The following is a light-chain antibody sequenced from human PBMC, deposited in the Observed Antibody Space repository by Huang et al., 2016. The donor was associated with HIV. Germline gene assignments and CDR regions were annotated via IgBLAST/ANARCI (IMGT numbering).Light chain of an antibody. CDR1: QSVSSSY. Sequence: EIVLTQSPGTLSLSPGDRATLSCRASQSVSSSYLAWYQQKPGQAPRLLIFGASSRATDSPDRFSGSGSGTDFILTISRLEPEDFAVYYCQQYGRSLTFGGGTKVEIK. CDR2: GAS. V-gene: IGKV3-20*01. J-gene: IGKJ4*01. CDR3: QQYGRSLT.